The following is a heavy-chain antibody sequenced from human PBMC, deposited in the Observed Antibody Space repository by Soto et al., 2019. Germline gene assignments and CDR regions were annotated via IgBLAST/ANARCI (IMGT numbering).Heavy chain of an antibody. CDR2: INHSGST. CDR3: GIVLVPAAMPGYYYYYGMDV. V-gene: IGHV4-34*01. J-gene: IGHJ6*02. Sequence: SETLSLTCTVYGGSFSGYYWSWIRQPPGKGLEWIGEINHSGSTNYNPSLKSRVTISVDTSKNQFSLKLSSVTAADTAVYYCGIVLVPAAMPGYYYYYGMDVWGQGTTVTVSS. D-gene: IGHD2-2*01. CDR1: GGSFSGYY.